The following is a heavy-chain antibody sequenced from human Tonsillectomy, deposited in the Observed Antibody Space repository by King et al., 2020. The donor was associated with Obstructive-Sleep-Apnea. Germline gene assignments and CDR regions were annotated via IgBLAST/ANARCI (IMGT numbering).Heavy chain of an antibody. D-gene: IGHD3-16*01. CDR3: VRDLHWANDI. CDR1: GFIFSRFS. Sequence: VQLVESGGGLVQPGGSLRLSCEVSGFIFSRFSMNWVRQAPGKGLELVSYINFDSSHRYYADSVQGRFTISRDNARNSLYLQMNSLRAEDTGIYYCVRDLHWANDIWGQGTVVTVSS. CDR2: INFDSSHR. V-gene: IGHV3-48*01. J-gene: IGHJ3*02.